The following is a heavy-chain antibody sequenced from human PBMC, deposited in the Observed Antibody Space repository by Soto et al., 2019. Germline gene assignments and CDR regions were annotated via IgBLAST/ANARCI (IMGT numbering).Heavy chain of an antibody. CDR2: IIPMSGRP. CDR3: TRRGHQSANWFDP. J-gene: IGHJ5*02. V-gene: IGHV1-69*06. Sequence: QVQLVQSGAEVKTPGSSVRVSCKASGGTFNSFSIDWVRQAPGQGFEWMGGIIPMSGRPNYAQRFQGRVTFSADKYTNTVYMEVNSLTYEDTAVYYCTRRGHQSANWFDPWGQGTLVTVSS. CDR1: GGTFNSFS.